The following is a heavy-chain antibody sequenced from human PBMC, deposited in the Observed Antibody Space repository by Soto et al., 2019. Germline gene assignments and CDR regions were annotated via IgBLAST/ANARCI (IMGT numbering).Heavy chain of an antibody. V-gene: IGHV1-69*06. D-gene: IGHD6-19*01. J-gene: IGHJ3*02. CDR2: IIPTFGTS. CDR3: ARYETAGHKGFDI. Sequence: QVQLEQSGAEVRKPGSSVKVSCKASGGTFSSSAINWLRQAPGQGPEWMGGIIPTFGTSNYIPKLRGRVTITADTSTNTAYMEVSSLTSEDTAMYYCARYETAGHKGFDIWGQGTMVNVSA. CDR1: GGTFSSSA.